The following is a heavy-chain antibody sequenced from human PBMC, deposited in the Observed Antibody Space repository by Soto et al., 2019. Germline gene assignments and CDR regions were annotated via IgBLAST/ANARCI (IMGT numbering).Heavy chain of an antibody. CDR2: IYSGVTT. D-gene: IGHD3-16*01. J-gene: IGHJ4*02. CDR1: GITVNSNY. Sequence: EVQLVDSGGGLVQPGGSLRLSCAASGITVNSNYMSWVRQAPGKGLEWVSVIYSGVTTHYADSVKGRFTISRDNSKNTXYLQMNSLRAEDTAVYYCARGVWVRGYGAGTYFDYWGPGALVTVSS. V-gene: IGHV3-66*01. CDR3: ARGVWVRGYGAGTYFDY.